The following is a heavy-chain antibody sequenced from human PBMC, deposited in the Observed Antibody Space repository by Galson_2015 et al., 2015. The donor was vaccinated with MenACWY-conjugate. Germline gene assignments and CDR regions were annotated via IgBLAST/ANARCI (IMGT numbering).Heavy chain of an antibody. CDR3: ARGGVVLDDAFDI. CDR1: GFAFSSYA. V-gene: IGHV3-64*02. Sequence: SLRLSCAASGFAFSSYAKHWVRQAPGKGLEFVSAISSSGTSAYYADSVKGRFTISRDNSKNILFLQMGSLRAEDMAVYYCARGGVVLDDAFDIWGQGTMVTVSS. CDR2: ISSSGTSA. D-gene: IGHD3-3*01. J-gene: IGHJ3*02.